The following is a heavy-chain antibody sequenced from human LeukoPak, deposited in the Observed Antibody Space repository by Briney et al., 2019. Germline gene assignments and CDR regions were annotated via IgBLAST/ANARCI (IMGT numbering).Heavy chain of an antibody. D-gene: IGHD3-10*01. CDR2: IYYSGTT. CDR1: GGSISSGDYY. V-gene: IGHV4-30-4*08. Sequence: SETLSLTCTVSGGSISSGDYYWSWICQPPGKGLDWIGGIYYSGTTYYNPSLKSRVTISVDTSRDQFSLKLSSVTAADTAVYYCARCYYGSGPNYFDYWGQGTLVTVSS. CDR3: ARCYYGSGPNYFDY. J-gene: IGHJ4*02.